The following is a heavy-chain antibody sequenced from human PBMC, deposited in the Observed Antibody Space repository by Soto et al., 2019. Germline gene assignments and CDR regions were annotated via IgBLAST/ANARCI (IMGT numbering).Heavy chain of an antibody. V-gene: IGHV4-39*01. CDR1: GGSISSSSYY. Sequence: PSETLSLTCTVSGGSISSSSYYWGWIRQPPGKGLEWIGSIYYSGSTYYNPSLKSRVTISVDTSKNQFSLKLSSVTAADTAVYYCARLNWNYGVGYCPFDYWGQGTLVTVSS. J-gene: IGHJ4*02. CDR3: ARLNWNYGVGYCPFDY. CDR2: IYYSGST. D-gene: IGHD1-7*01.